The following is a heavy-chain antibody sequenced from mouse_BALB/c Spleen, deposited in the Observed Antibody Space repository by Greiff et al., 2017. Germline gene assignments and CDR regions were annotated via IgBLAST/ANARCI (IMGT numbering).Heavy chain of an antibody. CDR1: GFSLTRYG. CDR2: LWAGGSP. D-gene: IGHD2-4*01. CDR3: AQATMITAWFAD. J-gene: IGHJ3*01. Sequence: VKLVESGPGLVAPSQSLSITCTVSGFSLTRYGVHWVRQPPGKGLEWLGVLWAGGSPNYNSALMSRLIISKDTSKSQVFLKMNSLQTDDTAMYDCAQATMITAWFADWGQGTLGTVSA. V-gene: IGHV2-9*02.